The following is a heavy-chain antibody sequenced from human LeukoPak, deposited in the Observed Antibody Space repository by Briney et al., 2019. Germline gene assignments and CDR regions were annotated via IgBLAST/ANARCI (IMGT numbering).Heavy chain of an antibody. CDR2: IIPIFGTA. CDR1: GYTFTGYY. CDR3: ARGPHSSGWLLDY. Sequence: SVKVSCKASGYTFTGYYMHWVRQAPGQGLEWMGGIIPIFGTANYAQKFQGRVTITTDESTSTAYMELSSLRSEDTAVYYCARGPHSSGWLLDYWGQGTLGTVSS. D-gene: IGHD6-19*01. V-gene: IGHV1-69*05. J-gene: IGHJ4*02.